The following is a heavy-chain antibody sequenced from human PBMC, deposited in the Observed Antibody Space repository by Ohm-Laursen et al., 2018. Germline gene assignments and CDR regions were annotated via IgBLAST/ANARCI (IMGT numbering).Heavy chain of an antibody. CDR1: GFTVSSNY. D-gene: IGHD4-23*01. J-gene: IGHJ4*02. CDR3: ARVADYGPNSHPFDY. CDR2: IYSGGST. V-gene: IGHV3-53*01. Sequence: GSLRLSCTASGFTVSSNYMSWVRQAPGKGLEWVSVIYSGGSTYYADSVKGRFTISRDNSKNTLYPQMNSLRAEDTALYYCARVADYGPNSHPFDYWGQGTLVTVSS.